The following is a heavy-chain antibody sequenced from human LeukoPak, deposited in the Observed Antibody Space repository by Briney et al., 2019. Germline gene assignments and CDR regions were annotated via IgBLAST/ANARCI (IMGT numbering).Heavy chain of an antibody. D-gene: IGHD6-13*01. CDR1: GFTFSHYE. J-gene: IGHJ4*02. V-gene: IGHV3-48*03. Sequence: GGSLRLSCAASGFTFSHYEMNWVRQAPGKGLEWLSYISSDGITIYYADSVKGRFTISRDNARNSLYLQVNSLRAEDTAVYYCARVLYSSSWSYFDSWGQGTLVTVSS. CDR2: ISSDGITI. CDR3: ARVLYSSSWSYFDS.